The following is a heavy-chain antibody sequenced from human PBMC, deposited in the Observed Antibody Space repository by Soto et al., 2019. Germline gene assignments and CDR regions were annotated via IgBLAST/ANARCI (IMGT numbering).Heavy chain of an antibody. CDR3: ARGSAYGYCSSTSCPNWFDP. J-gene: IGHJ5*02. V-gene: IGHV1-69*10. CDR2: IIPILGIA. D-gene: IGHD2-2*03. Sequence: ASVKVSCKASGGTFSSYTISWVRQAPGQGLEWMGWIIPILGIANYAQKFQGRVTITADKSTSTAYMELSSLRSEDTAVYYCARGSAYGYCSSTSCPNWFDPWGQGTLGTVSS. CDR1: GGTFSSYT.